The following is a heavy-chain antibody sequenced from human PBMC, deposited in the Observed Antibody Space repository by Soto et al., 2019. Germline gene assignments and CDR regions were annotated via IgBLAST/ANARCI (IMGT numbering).Heavy chain of an antibody. V-gene: IGHV3-48*01. J-gene: IGHJ3*02. D-gene: IGHD2-15*01. CDR2: ISSSSSTI. Sequence: GGSLRLSCAASGFTFSSYSMNWVRQAPGKGLEWVSYISSSSSTIYYADSVKGRFTISRDNAKNSLYLQMNSLRAEDTAVYYCARLGLCSGGRRRTGAIDIWGQGTMVTVSS. CDR1: GFTFSSYS. CDR3: ARLGLCSGGRRRTGAIDI.